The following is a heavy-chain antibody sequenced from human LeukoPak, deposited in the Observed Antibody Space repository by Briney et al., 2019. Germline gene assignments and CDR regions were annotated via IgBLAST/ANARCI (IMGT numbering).Heavy chain of an antibody. CDR2: ISHDGRNK. D-gene: IGHD3-10*01. CDR1: GFMFGENG. J-gene: IGHJ5*02. V-gene: IGHV3-30*18. CDR3: AKDPSYYYGSGSYLKNWFDP. Sequence: GGSLRLSCAASGFMFGENGMHWVRQAPGKGLEWVAVISHDGRNKNYADSVKGRFTISRDNSKNTLYLQMSSLRAEDTAVYFCAKDPSYYYGSGSYLKNWFDPWGQGTLVTVSS.